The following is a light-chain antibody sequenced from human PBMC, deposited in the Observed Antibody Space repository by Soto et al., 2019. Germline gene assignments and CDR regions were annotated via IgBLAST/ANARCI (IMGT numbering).Light chain of an antibody. J-gene: IGKJ2*01. V-gene: IGKV4-1*01. CDR1: QSVLYSSNNKDY. CDR2: WAS. Sequence: DIVMTQSPDSLAVSLGKRATINCKSSQSVLYSSNNKDYLAWFQQKPGQPPKLLIYWASTRESGVPDRFSGSGSGTDFTLTIISLHAEDVAVYYCQQYYSLPYTFGQGTKLEIK. CDR3: QQYYSLPYT.